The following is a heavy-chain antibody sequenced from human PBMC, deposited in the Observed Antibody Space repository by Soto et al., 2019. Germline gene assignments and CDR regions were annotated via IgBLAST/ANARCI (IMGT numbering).Heavy chain of an antibody. J-gene: IGHJ6*02. V-gene: IGHV6-1*01. CDR2: TYYRSTWFS. Sequence: SPTLSLTCAISGDSVSSNSAAWNWIRQSPSRGLEWLGRTYYRSTWFSEYALSVKSRITINPDTAKNQFSLQLNSVTPEDTAVYYCVRARYCSGGSCYYGVDVWGQGTTVTVSS. D-gene: IGHD2-15*01. CDR3: VRARYCSGGSCYYGVDV. CDR1: GDSVSSNSAA.